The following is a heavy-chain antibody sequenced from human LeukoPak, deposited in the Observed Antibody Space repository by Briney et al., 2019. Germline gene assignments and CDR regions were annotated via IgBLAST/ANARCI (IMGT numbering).Heavy chain of an antibody. D-gene: IGHD3-22*01. V-gene: IGHV4-4*07. J-gene: IGHJ4*02. CDR1: GGSISSYY. CDR2: IYTSGST. CDR3: ARADYYDSSGYYPLDY. Sequence: SETLSLTCTVSGGSISSYYWSWIRQPAGKGLEWIGRIYTSGSTNYNPSLKSRVTMSVDTSKNQFSLKLSSVTAADTAVYYCARADYYDSSGYYPLDYWGQGTLVTVSS.